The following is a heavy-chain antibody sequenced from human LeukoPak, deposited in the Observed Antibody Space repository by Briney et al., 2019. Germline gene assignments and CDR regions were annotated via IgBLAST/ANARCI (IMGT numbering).Heavy chain of an antibody. CDR3: ARSIGLTGGGVDV. J-gene: IGHJ6*02. V-gene: IGHV3-11*01. CDR2: IPNGGSTI. Sequence: GGSLRLSCAASGFTFSDYNMNWVRQAPGKGLEWDSYIPNGGSTIHHADSVKGRFTISRDNAKKTLYLQMNSLRAEDTAVYYCARSIGLTGGGVDVWGQGTTVTVSS. D-gene: IGHD3-9*01. CDR1: GFTFSDYN.